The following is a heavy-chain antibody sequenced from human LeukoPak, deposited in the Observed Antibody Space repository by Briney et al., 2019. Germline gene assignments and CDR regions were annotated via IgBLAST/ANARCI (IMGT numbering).Heavy chain of an antibody. Sequence: SETLSLTCTVSGGSISSSSYYWGWIRQPPGKGLEWIGSIYYSGSTYYNPSLKSRVTTSLDRSKNHFSLKLSSVTAADTAVYYCASERLNVLRFLESRGSFDIWGQGTMVTVSS. CDR2: IYYSGST. D-gene: IGHD3-3*01. CDR3: ASERLNVLRFLESRGSFDI. CDR1: GGSISSSSYY. V-gene: IGHV4-39*07. J-gene: IGHJ3*02.